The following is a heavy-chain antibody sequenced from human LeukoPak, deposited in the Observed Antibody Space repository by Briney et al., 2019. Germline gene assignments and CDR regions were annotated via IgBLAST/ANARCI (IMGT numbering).Heavy chain of an antibody. CDR3: AREDSKLDYYDSSGQDY. CDR2: IWYDGSNK. J-gene: IGHJ4*02. Sequence: GGSLRPSCAASGFTFSSYGMHWVRQAPGKGLEWVAFIWYDGSNKYYADSVKGRFTISRDNSKNTLYLQMNSLRAEDTAVYYCAREDSKLDYYDSSGQDYWGQGTLVTVSS. V-gene: IGHV3-33*01. CDR1: GFTFSSYG. D-gene: IGHD3-22*01.